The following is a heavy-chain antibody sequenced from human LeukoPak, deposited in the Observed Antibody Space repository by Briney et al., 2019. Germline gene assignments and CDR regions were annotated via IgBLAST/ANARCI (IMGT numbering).Heavy chain of an antibody. V-gene: IGHV3-30*03. CDR1: GFTFSSYG. CDR2: ISYDGSNK. J-gene: IGHJ4*02. D-gene: IGHD3-3*01. CDR3: ARDREGFLEWLLLGIDY. Sequence: GRSLRLSCAASGFTFSSYGMHWVRQAPGKGLEWVAVISYDGSNKYYADSVKGRFTISRDNSKNTLYLQMNSLRAEDTAVYYCARDREGFLEWLLLGIDYWGQGTLVTVSS.